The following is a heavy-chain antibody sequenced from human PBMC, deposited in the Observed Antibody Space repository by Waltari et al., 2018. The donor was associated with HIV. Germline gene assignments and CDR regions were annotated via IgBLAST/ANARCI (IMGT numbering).Heavy chain of an antibody. CDR3: ARERVTTFGVVIVYEGFDI. D-gene: IGHD3-3*01. Sequence: QVQLQESGPGLVKPSQTLSLTCSVSGGSISSGSYFWSWIRQPAGKGLEWIGRMYTSVSTNYNPSLKSRVTISGDTSKNQLSLKLRSVTAADTAVYYCARERVTTFGVVIVYEGFDIWGQGTKVIVSS. V-gene: IGHV4-61*02. CDR1: GGSISSGSYF. CDR2: MYTSVST. J-gene: IGHJ3*02.